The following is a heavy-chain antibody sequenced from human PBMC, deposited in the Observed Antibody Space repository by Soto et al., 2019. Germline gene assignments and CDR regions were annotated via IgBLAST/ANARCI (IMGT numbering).Heavy chain of an antibody. Sequence: EVQLLESGGGLVQPGGSLRLSCAASGFTFSSYAMRRVRQAPGKGLEWVSAISGSGGSTYYADSVKGRFTISRDNSKNTLYLQMNSLRAEDTAVYYCARRGSGSYYDYWGQGTLVIVSS. J-gene: IGHJ4*02. CDR2: ISGSGGST. CDR1: GFTFSSYA. D-gene: IGHD1-26*01. CDR3: ARRGSGSYYDY. V-gene: IGHV3-23*01.